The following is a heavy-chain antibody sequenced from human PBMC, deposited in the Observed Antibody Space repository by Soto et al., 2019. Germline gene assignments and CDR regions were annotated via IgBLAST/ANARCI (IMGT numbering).Heavy chain of an antibody. J-gene: IGHJ4*02. CDR3: ATYPLRGYSGYDYIY. Sequence: SVKVSCKASGGTFSSYAISWVRQAPGQGLEWMGGIIPIFGTANYAQKFQGRVTITADTSTGTAYMELSSLRSEDTAVYYCATYPLRGYSGYDYIYWGQGTLVTVSS. D-gene: IGHD5-12*01. V-gene: IGHV1-69*06. CDR2: IIPIFGTA. CDR1: GGTFSSYA.